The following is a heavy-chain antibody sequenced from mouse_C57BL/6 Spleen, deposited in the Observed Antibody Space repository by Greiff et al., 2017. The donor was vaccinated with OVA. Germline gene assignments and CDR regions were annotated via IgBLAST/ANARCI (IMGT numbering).Heavy chain of an antibody. CDR1: GFTFSDYG. CDR2: ISSGSSTI. CDR3: ARRDGSSSLYLDY. Sequence: DVHLVESGGGLVKPGGSLKLSCAASGFTFSDYGMHWVRQAPEKGLEWVAYISSGSSTIYYADTVKGRFTISRDNAKNTLFLQMTSLRSEDTAMYYCARRDGSSSLYLDYWGQGTTLTVSS. V-gene: IGHV5-17*01. J-gene: IGHJ2*01. D-gene: IGHD1-1*01.